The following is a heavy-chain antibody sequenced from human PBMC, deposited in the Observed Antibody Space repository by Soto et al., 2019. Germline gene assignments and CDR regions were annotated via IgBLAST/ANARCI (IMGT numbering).Heavy chain of an antibody. V-gene: IGHV1-2*02. D-gene: IGHD3-3*01. J-gene: IGHJ6*02. CDR1: GYTFTGYY. CDR3: ARDSPHYDFWSGYVPPDYYYYGMDV. CDR2: INPNSGGT. Sequence: ASVKVSCKASGYTFTGYYMHWVRQAPGQGLEWMGWINPNSGGTNYAQKFQGRVTMTRDTSISTAYMELSRLRSDDTAVYYCARDSPHYDFWSGYVPPDYYYYGMDVWGQGTTVTVSS.